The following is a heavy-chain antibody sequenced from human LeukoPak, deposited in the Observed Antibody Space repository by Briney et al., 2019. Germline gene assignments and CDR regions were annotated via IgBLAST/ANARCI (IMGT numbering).Heavy chain of an antibody. CDR2: IIPIFGTA. D-gene: IGHD3-10*01. CDR3: ARESDYYGSGSYIPLDY. J-gene: IGHJ4*02. CDR1: GGTFSSYA. Sequence: GASVKVSCKASGGTFSSYAISWVRQAPEQGLEWVGGIIPIFGTANYAQKFQGRVTITADESTSTAYMELSSLRSEDTAVYYCARESDYYGSGSYIPLDYWGQGTLVTVSS. V-gene: IGHV1-69*13.